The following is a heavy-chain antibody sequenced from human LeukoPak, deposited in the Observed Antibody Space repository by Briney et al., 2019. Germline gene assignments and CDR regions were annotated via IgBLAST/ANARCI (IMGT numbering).Heavy chain of an antibody. CDR2: IKYDGSEK. CDR3: AKGGTTFDF. J-gene: IGHJ4*02. CDR1: GFTFSSYW. V-gene: IGHV3-7*01. Sequence: GGSLRLSCAASGFTFSSYWMSWVRQAPGKGLEWVANIKYDGSEKYYVDSVKGRFAISRDNAKNSLYLQMNSLRAEDTALYYCAKGGTTFDFWGQGTLVTVSS. D-gene: IGHD2/OR15-2a*01.